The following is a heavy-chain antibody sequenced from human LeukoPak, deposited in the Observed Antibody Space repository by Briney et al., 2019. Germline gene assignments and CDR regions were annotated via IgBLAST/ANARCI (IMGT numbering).Heavy chain of an antibody. CDR2: MYYSGST. Sequence: SETLSLTCTVSGGSISSYYWSWIRRPPGKGLEWIGYMYYSGSTNYNPSLKSRVTISIDASKNQYSLNLYSVTAADTAVYYCARGGVKWELLSAFDIWGQGTMVTVSS. V-gene: IGHV4-59*01. J-gene: IGHJ3*02. CDR1: GGSISSYY. CDR3: ARGGVKWELLSAFDI. D-gene: IGHD1-26*01.